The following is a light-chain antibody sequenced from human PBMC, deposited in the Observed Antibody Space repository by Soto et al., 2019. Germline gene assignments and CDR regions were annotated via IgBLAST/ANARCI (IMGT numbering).Light chain of an antibody. J-gene: IGLJ3*02. Sequence: QSALTQPASVSGSPGQSITISCTGTSSDVGGYNYVSWYQQHPGKAPKLMIYDVSNRPSGVSNRFSGSKSGNTAFLTISGLQAEDEADYYCISYTSSSTRVFGGGTKLTVL. CDR2: DVS. V-gene: IGLV2-14*01. CDR3: ISYTSSSTRV. CDR1: SSDVGGYNY.